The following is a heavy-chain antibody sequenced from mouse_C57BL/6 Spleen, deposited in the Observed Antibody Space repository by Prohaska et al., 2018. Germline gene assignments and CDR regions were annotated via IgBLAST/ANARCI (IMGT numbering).Heavy chain of an antibody. Sequence: EVQLLETGGGLVQPGGSLGLSCEGSGFTFSGFWMSWVRQTPGKTLEWIGDINSDGSAINYEPSIKDRFTIFRDNDKSTLYLQMSNVRSEDTATYFCMRYGNYWYFDVWGTGTTVTVSS. D-gene: IGHD2-1*01. V-gene: IGHV11-2*01. CDR1: GFTFSGFW. CDR2: INSDGSAI. CDR3: MRYGNYWYFDV. J-gene: IGHJ1*03.